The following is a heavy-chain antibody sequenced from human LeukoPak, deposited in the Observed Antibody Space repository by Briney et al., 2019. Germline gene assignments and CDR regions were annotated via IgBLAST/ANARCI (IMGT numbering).Heavy chain of an antibody. Sequence: TGGSLRLPCAASGFTFSIYTMHWVRQAPGKGLEWVALIPSDGSDKYYGDSVKGRFTISRDNSKNTMYLQLNSLRAEDTAVYYCARDREPTTVVTPWFDYWGQGTLVTVSS. D-gene: IGHD4-23*01. CDR1: GFTFSIYT. J-gene: IGHJ4*02. CDR3: ARDREPTTVVTPWFDY. V-gene: IGHV3-30-3*01. CDR2: IPSDGSDK.